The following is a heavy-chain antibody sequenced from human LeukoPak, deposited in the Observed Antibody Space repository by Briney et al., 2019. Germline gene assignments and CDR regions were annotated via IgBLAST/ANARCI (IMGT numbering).Heavy chain of an antibody. CDR1: GFTFSGFW. Sequence: GGSLRLSCAASGFTFSGFWMSWVRQSPERGLEWVANIKQDGSEKYYVDSVKGRFAISRDNAKNSLYLQMNSLRAEGTAVYYCARRAGVTTTFAYWGQGTLVTVSS. CDR3: ARRAGVTTTFAY. CDR2: IKQDGSEK. V-gene: IGHV3-7*05. D-gene: IGHD4-11*01. J-gene: IGHJ4*02.